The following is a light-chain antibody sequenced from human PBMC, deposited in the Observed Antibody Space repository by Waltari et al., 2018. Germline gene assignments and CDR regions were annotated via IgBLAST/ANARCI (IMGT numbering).Light chain of an antibody. V-gene: IGLV2-18*02. CDR2: EGS. Sequence: QSALTQPPSVSGSPGQSVTISCTGTSSDVGSYNRVSWYQQPPDTAPKLIIYEGSDRPSGVPDRFSGSKSANTAFLTISGLQAEDEADYVCSSYTSSSTWVFGTGTKVTVL. J-gene: IGLJ1*01. CDR3: SSYTSSSTWV. CDR1: SSDVGSYNR.